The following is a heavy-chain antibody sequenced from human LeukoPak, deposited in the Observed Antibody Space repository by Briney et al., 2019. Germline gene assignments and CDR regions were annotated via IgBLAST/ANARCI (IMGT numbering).Heavy chain of an antibody. V-gene: IGHV4-59*11. CDR1: GGYISSHY. CDR2: VYYTGTT. D-gene: IGHD3-10*01. J-gene: IGHJ5*02. CDR3: ARVGLITLVRGVRTNWFDP. Sequence: SETLSLTCTVSGGYISSHYWSWLRQSPVKGLEWFGTVYYTGTTDYNPSLESRVTISVDTSSNQFSLNLSSVTVEDTAIYYCARVGLITLVRGVRTNWFDPWGQGVLVTVSS.